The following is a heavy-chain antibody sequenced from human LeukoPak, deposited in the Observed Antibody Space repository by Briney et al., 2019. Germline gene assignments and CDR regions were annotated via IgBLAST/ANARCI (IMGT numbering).Heavy chain of an antibody. CDR3: AKGGLRFLEWLLYDY. J-gene: IGHJ4*02. D-gene: IGHD3-3*01. Sequence: SGKSLRLSCAASGFTFSSYAMSWVRQAPGKGLEWVSTISGSGGTTYFADSVKGRFTISRDNSKNTLYLQMNSLRAEDTAVYYCAKGGLRFLEWLLYDYWGQGTLVTVSS. CDR1: GFTFSSYA. V-gene: IGHV3-23*01. CDR2: ISGSGGTT.